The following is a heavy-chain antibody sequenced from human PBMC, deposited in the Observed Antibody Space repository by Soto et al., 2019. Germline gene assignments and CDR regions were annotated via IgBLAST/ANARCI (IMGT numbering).Heavy chain of an antibody. J-gene: IGHJ6*02. D-gene: IGHD6-13*01. CDR2: ISYDGSNK. Sequence: GWSLRLSCAASGFTFSSYGMHWVRQAPGKGLEWVAVISYDGSNKYYADSVKGRFTISRDNSKNTLYLQMNSLRAEDTAVYYCEKAWAYHGSADMDVWGQGPTVTVYS. CDR3: EKAWAYHGSADMDV. V-gene: IGHV3-30*18. CDR1: GFTFSSYG.